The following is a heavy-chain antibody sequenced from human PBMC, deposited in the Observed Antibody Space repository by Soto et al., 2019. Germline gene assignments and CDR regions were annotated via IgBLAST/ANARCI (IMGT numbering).Heavy chain of an antibody. J-gene: IGHJ4*02. CDR2: IRWNSGSI. D-gene: IGHD5-12*01. CDR3: AKDRARGYSGYEKKYYFDY. V-gene: IGHV3-9*01. Sequence: EVQLVESGGGLVQPGRSLRLSCAASGFTFDDYAMHWVRQAPGKGLEWVSGIRWNSGSIGYADSVKGRFTISRDNAKNSLYLQMNSLRAEDTALYYCAKDRARGYSGYEKKYYFDYWGQGTLVTVSS. CDR1: GFTFDDYA.